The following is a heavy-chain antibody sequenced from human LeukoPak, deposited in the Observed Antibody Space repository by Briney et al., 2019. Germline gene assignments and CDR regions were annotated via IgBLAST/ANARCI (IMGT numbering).Heavy chain of an antibody. CDR1: GFTFSSYA. Sequence: GGSLRLSCAASGFTFSSYAMSWVRQAPGKGLDWVSAISGSGGSTYYADSVKGRFTISRDNSKDTLYLQMNSLRAEDTAVYYCAKRPWAAADNYWGQGTLVTVSS. D-gene: IGHD6-13*01. V-gene: IGHV3-23*01. CDR3: AKRPWAAADNY. J-gene: IGHJ4*02. CDR2: ISGSGGST.